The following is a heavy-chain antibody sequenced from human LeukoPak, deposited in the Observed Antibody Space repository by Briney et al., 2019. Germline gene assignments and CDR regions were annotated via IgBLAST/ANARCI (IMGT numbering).Heavy chain of an antibody. V-gene: IGHV1-69*13. CDR3: ASAVDTAMVEGDYYYMDV. Sequence: ASVKVSCKTSGYTFTGYYMHWVRQAPGQGLEWMGGIIPIFGTANYAQKFQGRVTITADESTSTAYMELSSLRSEDTAVYYCASAVDTAMVEGDYYYMDVWGKGTTVTVSS. J-gene: IGHJ6*03. CDR2: IIPIFGTA. CDR1: GYTFTGYY. D-gene: IGHD5-18*01.